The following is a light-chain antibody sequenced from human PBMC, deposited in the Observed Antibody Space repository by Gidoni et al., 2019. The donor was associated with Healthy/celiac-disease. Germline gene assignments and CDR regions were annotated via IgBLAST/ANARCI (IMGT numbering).Light chain of an antibody. CDR1: QGISSW. CDR3: QQDNSFPFT. Sequence: DIQMTQSPPSVAASVGDRVTITCRARQGISSWLAWYQQKPGKAPKILMYAASSLQSGVPSRLSGSGSGTDFTITISSLQPEGFATYYCQQDNSFPFTFGPGTKVDIK. CDR2: AAS. V-gene: IGKV1-12*01. J-gene: IGKJ3*01.